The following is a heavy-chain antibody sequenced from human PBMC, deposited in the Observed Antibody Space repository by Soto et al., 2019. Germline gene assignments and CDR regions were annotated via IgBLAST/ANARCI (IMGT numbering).Heavy chain of an antibody. J-gene: IGHJ5*02. V-gene: IGHV4-34*01. Sequence: PSETLSLTCAVYGGSFRGYYWSWIRQPPGKGLEWIGEINHRGSTKYNPSLKSRVTISVDTSKNQFSLKLSSVTAADTAVYFCARGEYSSSNNWFDPWGQGTLVTVSS. CDR3: ARGEYSSSNNWFDP. CDR2: INHRGST. CDR1: GGSFRGYY. D-gene: IGHD6-6*01.